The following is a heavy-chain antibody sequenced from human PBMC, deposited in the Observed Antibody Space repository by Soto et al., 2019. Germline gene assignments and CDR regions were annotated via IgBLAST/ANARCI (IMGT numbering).Heavy chain of an antibody. Sequence: SETLSLTCTVSGGSISSYYWSWIRQPPGKGLEWIGYIYYSGSTNYNPSLKSRVTISVDTSKNQFSLKLGSVTAADTAVYYCAGRYSSSFDYWGQRTLVTVXS. CDR3: AGRYSSSFDY. V-gene: IGHV4-59*08. CDR2: IYYSGST. D-gene: IGHD6-13*01. J-gene: IGHJ4*02. CDR1: GGSISSYY.